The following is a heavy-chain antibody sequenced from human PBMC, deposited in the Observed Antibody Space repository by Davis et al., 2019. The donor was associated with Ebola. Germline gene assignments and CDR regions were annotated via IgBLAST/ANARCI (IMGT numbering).Heavy chain of an antibody. CDR1: GFIFTTYA. V-gene: IGHV3-30*04. D-gene: IGHD6-13*01. CDR3: ARDFGLAAAGTAFDN. J-gene: IGHJ4*02. Sequence: GGSLRLSCAASGFIFTTYAMHWVRQAPGKGLEWVAVISYDGINKYYADSVKGRFTISRDNSKNTVSLQMNSLRREDTAVYYCARDFGLAAAGTAFDNWGQGTLVTVSS. CDR2: ISYDGINK.